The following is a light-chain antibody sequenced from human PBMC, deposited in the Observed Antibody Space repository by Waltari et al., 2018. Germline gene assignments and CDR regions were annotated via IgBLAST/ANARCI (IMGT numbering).Light chain of an antibody. CDR2: DVS. CDR1: TSDAGGYNS. CDR3: GSYTGSTTWV. V-gene: IGLV2-14*01. J-gene: IGLJ3*02. Sequence: QSALTQPASVSGSPGQSITISCTGATSDAGGYNSVSWYQQRPGKAPKLLIFDVSNRPSGFSKWFSGSKSGNTASLTISGLQAEDEAAYYCGSYTGSTTWVFGGGTKLTVL.